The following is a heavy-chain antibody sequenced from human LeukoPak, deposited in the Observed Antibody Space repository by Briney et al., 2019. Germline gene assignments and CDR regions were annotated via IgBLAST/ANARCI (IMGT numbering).Heavy chain of an antibody. D-gene: IGHD1-26*01. J-gene: IGHJ4*02. CDR2: ISAYNGNT. V-gene: IGHV1-18*01. CDR1: GYTFTSYG. CDR3: ASSAYRAFYFDY. Sequence: VASVTVSCKASGYTFTSYGISWVRQAPGQGLEWMGWISAYNGNTNYAQKLQGRVTMTTDTSTSTVYMELSSLRSEDTAVYYCASSAYRAFYFDYWGQGTLVTVSS.